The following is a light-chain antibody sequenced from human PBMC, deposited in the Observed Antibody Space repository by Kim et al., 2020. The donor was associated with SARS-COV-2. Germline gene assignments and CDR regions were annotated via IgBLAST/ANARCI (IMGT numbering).Light chain of an antibody. CDR3: AAWDDSLCSVV. CDR1: SSNIGSNY. CDR2: KNN. J-gene: IGLJ3*02. Sequence: ELTQPPSASGTPGQRDTISCSGNSSNIGSNYVYWYQRLPGTEPKLLIYKNNQRPSGVPDRFSGSKSGNSASLDISGLRSEDEAEYHCAAWDDSLCSVVFGGGTKLTFL. V-gene: IGLV1-47*01.